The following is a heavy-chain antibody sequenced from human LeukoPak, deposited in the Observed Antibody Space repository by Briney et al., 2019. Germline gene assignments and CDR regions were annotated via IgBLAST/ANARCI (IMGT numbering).Heavy chain of an antibody. J-gene: IGHJ6*02. CDR3: ARLTAVLRFLEWLPAGGMDV. V-gene: IGHV4-61*03. CDR1: GGSVSSGSYY. D-gene: IGHD3-3*01. Sequence: PSETLSLTCTVSGGSVSSGSYYWSWIRQPPGQGLEWIGYIYYSGPTNYNVSLKSRVSISVDTSKNHFSLKLSSVTAADTAVYYCARLTAVLRFLEWLPAGGMDVWGQGTTVTVSS. CDR2: IYYSGPT.